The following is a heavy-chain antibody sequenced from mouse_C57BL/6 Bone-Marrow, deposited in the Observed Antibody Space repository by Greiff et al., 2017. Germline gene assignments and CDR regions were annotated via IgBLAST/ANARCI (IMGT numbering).Heavy chain of an antibody. CDR2: IHPNSGST. CDR3: ARWGGDY. J-gene: IGHJ2*01. V-gene: IGHV1-64*01. Sequence: VQLQQPGAELVKPGASVKLSCKATGYTFTSYWKHWVKQRLGQGHEWIGMIHPNSGSTNYNEQFKSKATLTVYKSSSKAYMQLTTLSSEVSAVFYCARWGGDYWGEGTTLTVSS. CDR1: GYTFTSYW.